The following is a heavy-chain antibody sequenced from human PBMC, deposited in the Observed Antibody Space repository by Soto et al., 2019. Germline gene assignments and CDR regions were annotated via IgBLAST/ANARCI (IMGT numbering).Heavy chain of an antibody. CDR2: IRNKANSYAT. CDR1: GFTFSGSS. J-gene: IGHJ6*02. D-gene: IGHD3-10*01. V-gene: IGHV3-73*02. Sequence: EVQLVESGGGLVQPGGSLKLSCAASGFTFSGSSVHWVRQASGKGLEWVGRIRNKANSYATAYAASVRGRFTISRDDSKNTAFLQMNSLNTEDTAVYYCVRPLPSGRNYGMDVWGQGTTVTVSS. CDR3: VRPLPSGRNYGMDV.